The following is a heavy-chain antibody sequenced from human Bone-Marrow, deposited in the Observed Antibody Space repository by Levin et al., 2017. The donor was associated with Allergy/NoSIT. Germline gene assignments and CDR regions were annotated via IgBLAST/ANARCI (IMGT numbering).Heavy chain of an antibody. Sequence: ASVKVSCKASGGTFSNYAISWMRQAPGQGLEWMGGIIPMFDTANYAQRFQDRVTITTDDSTGTVYMELSSLRSGDTAVYYCARSQSTVTNWFEPWGQGTLVTVSS. CDR1: GGTFSNYA. CDR3: ARSQSTVTNWFEP. V-gene: IGHV1-69*05. CDR2: IIPMFDTA. D-gene: IGHD4-17*01. J-gene: IGHJ5*02.